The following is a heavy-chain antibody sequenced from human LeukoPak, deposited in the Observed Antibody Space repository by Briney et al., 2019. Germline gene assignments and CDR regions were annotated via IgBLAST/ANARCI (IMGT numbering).Heavy chain of an antibody. CDR1: GFPFSSYS. CDR2: ISSSSSYI. CDR3: ARGGAVAPKFNFDY. V-gene: IGHV3-21*01. J-gene: IGHJ4*02. D-gene: IGHD6-19*01. Sequence: GGSLSLSCAASGFPFSSYSMNWVRQAPGKGLEWVSSISSSSSYIYYADSVKGRFTISRDNAKNSLYLQMNSLRAEDTAVYYCARGGAVAPKFNFDYWGQGTLVTVSS.